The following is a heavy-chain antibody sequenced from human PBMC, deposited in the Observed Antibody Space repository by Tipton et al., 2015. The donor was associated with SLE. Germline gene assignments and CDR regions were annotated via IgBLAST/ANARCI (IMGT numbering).Heavy chain of an antibody. J-gene: IGHJ4*02. CDR1: GFIFSDHW. CDR3: ARHEDWGIDY. V-gene: IGHV3-7*01. D-gene: IGHD7-27*01. CDR2: INQGGSEN. Sequence: SLRLSCAASGFIFSDHWMNWVRQAPGKGLEWVASINQGGSENHYVDSVRGRFTISRDNAKNSLYLQMNTLRAEDTAVYYCARHEDWGIDYWGQGTLVTVSS.